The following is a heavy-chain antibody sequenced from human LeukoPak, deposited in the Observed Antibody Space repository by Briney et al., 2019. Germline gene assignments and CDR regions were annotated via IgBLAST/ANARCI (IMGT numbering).Heavy chain of an antibody. CDR1: GGSISSYY. CDR3: ARDLVGYGDYVKGKYYYYMDV. Sequence: PSETLSLTCTVSGGSISSYYWSWIRQPPGKGLEWIVYIYYSGSTNYNPSLKSRVTISVDTSKNQFSLKLSSVTAADTAVYYCARDLVGYGDYVKGKYYYYMDVWGKGTTVTVSS. V-gene: IGHV4-59*01. CDR2: IYYSGST. J-gene: IGHJ6*03. D-gene: IGHD4-17*01.